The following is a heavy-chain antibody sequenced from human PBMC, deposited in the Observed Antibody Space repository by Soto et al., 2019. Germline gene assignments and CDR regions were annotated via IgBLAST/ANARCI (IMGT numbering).Heavy chain of an antibody. Sequence: GSLRLSCAASGFTFSSYAMSWVRQAPGKGLEWGSAISGSGGSTYYADSVKGRVTISRDNSKNTLYLQMNSLRAEDTAVYYCAKAVAGTMYYYYGMDVWGQGTTVTVSS. CDR3: AKAVAGTMYYYYGMDV. J-gene: IGHJ6*02. CDR1: GFTFSSYA. D-gene: IGHD6-19*01. CDR2: ISGSGGST. V-gene: IGHV3-23*01.